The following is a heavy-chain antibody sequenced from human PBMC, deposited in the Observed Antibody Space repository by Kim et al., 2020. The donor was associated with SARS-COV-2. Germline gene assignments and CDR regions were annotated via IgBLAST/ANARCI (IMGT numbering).Heavy chain of an antibody. V-gene: IGHV3-73*01. D-gene: IGHD6-13*01. CDR2: IRSKANSYAT. CDR1: GFTFSGSA. CDR3: TSPWGYSSSWYY. J-gene: IGHJ4*02. Sequence: GGSLRLSCAASGFTFSGSAMHWVRQASGKGLEWVGRIRSKANSYATAYAASVKGRFTISRDDSKNTAYLQMNSLKTEDTAVYYCTSPWGYSSSWYYWGQGTLVTVSS.